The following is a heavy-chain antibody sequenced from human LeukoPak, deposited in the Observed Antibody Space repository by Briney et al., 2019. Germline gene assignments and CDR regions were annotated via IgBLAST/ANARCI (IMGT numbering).Heavy chain of an antibody. CDR2: MNPNSGNT. Sequence: ASVKVSCKASGYTFTSYDINWVRQATGQGLEWMGWMNPNSGNTGYAQKFQGGVTMTRNTSISTAYMELSSLRSEDTAVYYCARAGDSYGELNYWGQGTLVTVSS. CDR1: GYTFTSYD. V-gene: IGHV1-8*01. CDR3: ARAGDSYGELNY. D-gene: IGHD5-18*01. J-gene: IGHJ4*02.